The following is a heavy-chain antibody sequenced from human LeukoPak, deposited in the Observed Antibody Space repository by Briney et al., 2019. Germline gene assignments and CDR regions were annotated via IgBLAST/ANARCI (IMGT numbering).Heavy chain of an antibody. J-gene: IGHJ4*02. V-gene: IGHV3-21*01. Sequence: GGSLRLSCVASGFSFSYYSMIWVRQAPGKGLEWVSSISSASNYISYADLLKGRFTISRDNAKTSLYLQMNSLRVEDTAVYYCARVDWNDRKYYSDYWGQGTLVTVSS. CDR1: GFSFSYYS. D-gene: IGHD1-1*01. CDR3: ARVDWNDRKYYSDY. CDR2: ISSASNYI.